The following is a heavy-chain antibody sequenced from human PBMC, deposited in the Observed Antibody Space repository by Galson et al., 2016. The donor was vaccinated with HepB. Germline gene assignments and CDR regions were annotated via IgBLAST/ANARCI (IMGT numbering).Heavy chain of an antibody. Sequence: SLRLSCAASGFTFSTYWVHWVRQAPGKGLVWVSRISSDGSSTTYADSVKGRFTISRDNAKNTLYLQMNNLRAEDTAVYYCARVRTGFYFDYWGQGTLVTASS. CDR1: GFTFSTYW. V-gene: IGHV3-74*03. D-gene: IGHD7-27*01. CDR3: ARVRTGFYFDY. J-gene: IGHJ4*02. CDR2: ISSDGSST.